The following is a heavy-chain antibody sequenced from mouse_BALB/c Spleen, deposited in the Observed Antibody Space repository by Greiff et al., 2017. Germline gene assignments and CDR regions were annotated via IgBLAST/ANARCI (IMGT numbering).Heavy chain of an antibody. D-gene: IGHD3-1*01. CDR3: ARDRAARATYFDY. Sequence: VKLVESGPGLVAPSQSLSITCTVSGFSLTSYGVHWVRQPPGKGLEWLGVIWAGGSTNYNSALMSRLSISKDNSKSQVFLKMNSLQTDDTAMYYCARDRAARATYFDYWGQGTTLTVSS. V-gene: IGHV2-9*02. J-gene: IGHJ2*01. CDR2: IWAGGST. CDR1: GFSLTSYG.